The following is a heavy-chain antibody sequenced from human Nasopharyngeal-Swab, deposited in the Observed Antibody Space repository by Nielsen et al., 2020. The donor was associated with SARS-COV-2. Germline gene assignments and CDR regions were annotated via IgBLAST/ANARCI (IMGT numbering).Heavy chain of an antibody. CDR3: AKDRDSGDDSEEYYHYYGMDV. CDR2: ISGDSDST. Sequence: GGSLRLSCAASGFTFSSYSMNWVRQAPGKGLEWGSVISGDSDSTYYTDSVRGRFTISRDNSKNTLNLQMNNLRAEDTAIYYCAKDRDSGDDSEEYYHYYGMDVWGQGAPVTVSS. D-gene: IGHD5-12*01. J-gene: IGHJ6*02. CDR1: GFTFSSYS. V-gene: IGHV3-23*01.